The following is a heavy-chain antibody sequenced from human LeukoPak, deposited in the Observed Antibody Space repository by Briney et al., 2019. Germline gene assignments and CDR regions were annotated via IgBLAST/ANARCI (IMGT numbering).Heavy chain of an antibody. CDR1: GFTVSSNS. Sequence: GGSLRLSCAASGFTVSSNSITWVRQAPGKGLEWVSVIYSGDSTYYADSVKGRFTISRDNSKNTLYLQMNSLRAEDTAVYYCARVGGVVTGRSPEYNWFDPWGQGTLVTVSS. CDR3: ARVGGVVTGRSPEYNWFDP. D-gene: IGHD2-21*02. V-gene: IGHV3-53*01. CDR2: IYSGDST. J-gene: IGHJ5*02.